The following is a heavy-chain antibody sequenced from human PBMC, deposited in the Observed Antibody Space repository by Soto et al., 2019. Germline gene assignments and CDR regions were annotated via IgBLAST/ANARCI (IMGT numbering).Heavy chain of an antibody. D-gene: IGHD3-3*01. Sequence: QVQLVQSGAEVKKPGSSVKVSCKASGGTFSSYAISWVRQAPGQGLEWMGGIIPIFGTANYAQKFQGRVTSTADKSTSTAYMELSSLRSEDTAVYYCARLTIFGVVIGNWFDPWGQGTLVTVSS. J-gene: IGHJ5*02. CDR2: IIPIFGTA. V-gene: IGHV1-69*06. CDR3: ARLTIFGVVIGNWFDP. CDR1: GGTFSSYA.